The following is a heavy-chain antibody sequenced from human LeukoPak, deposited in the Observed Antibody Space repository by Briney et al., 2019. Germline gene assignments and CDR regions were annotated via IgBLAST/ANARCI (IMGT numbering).Heavy chain of an antibody. Sequence: SETLSLTCSVSGVSISNYYWSWIRQPAGKGLEWIGRIYTSGSTNYNPSLKSRVTMSVDTSKHQFSLNLSSVTAADTAMYYCARDGYSSGWSRGDAFDIWGQGTMVTVSS. CDR2: IYTSGST. J-gene: IGHJ3*02. CDR1: GVSISNYY. CDR3: ARDGYSSGWSRGDAFDI. D-gene: IGHD6-19*01. V-gene: IGHV4-4*07.